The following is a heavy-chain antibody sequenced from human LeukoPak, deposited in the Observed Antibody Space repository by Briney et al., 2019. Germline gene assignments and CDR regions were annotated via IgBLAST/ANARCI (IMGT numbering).Heavy chain of an antibody. D-gene: IGHD3-3*01. CDR3: ARVTIFGVVPYYFDY. CDR1: GGSISSYY. J-gene: IGHJ4*02. Sequence: SETLSLTCTVSGGSISSYYWSWIRQPPGKGLEWIGEINHSGSTNYNPSLKSQVTISVDTSKNQFSLKLSSVTAADTAVYYCARVTIFGVVPYYFDYWGQGTLVTVSS. CDR2: INHSGST. V-gene: IGHV4-34*01.